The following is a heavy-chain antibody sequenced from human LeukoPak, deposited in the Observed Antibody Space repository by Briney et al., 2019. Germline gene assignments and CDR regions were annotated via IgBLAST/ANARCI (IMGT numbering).Heavy chain of an antibody. CDR1: AFTFTYHW. CDR3: ARDSSGYQ. CDR2: IRSDGGQT. J-gene: IGHJ4*02. Sequence: GESLRLSCAPSAFTFTYHWMHCDRQGQGQGLVWASRIRSDGGQTNYAHPVKGRFTISRDNAKNTLYLQMNSLGAEDTAVYYCARDSSGYQWGQGTLVTVSS. V-gene: IGHV3-74*01. D-gene: IGHD3-22*01.